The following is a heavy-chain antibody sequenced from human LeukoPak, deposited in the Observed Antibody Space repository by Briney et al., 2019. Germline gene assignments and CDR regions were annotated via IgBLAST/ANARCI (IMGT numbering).Heavy chain of an antibody. V-gene: IGHV3-7*01. CDR3: ARTPDGVDY. Sequence: PGGSLRLSCAASGFTFSNYWMTWVRQAPGKGLEWVANIKQDGSEIFYVDSVKGRFTISRDNARNSLYLQINSLRAEDTAVYYCARTPDGVDYWGQGTLVTVSS. CDR1: GFTFSNYW. J-gene: IGHJ4*02. D-gene: IGHD3-10*01. CDR2: IKQDGSEI.